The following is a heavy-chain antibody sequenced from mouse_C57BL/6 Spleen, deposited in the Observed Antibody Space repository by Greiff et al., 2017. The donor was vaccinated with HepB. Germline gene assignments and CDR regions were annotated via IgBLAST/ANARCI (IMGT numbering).Heavy chain of an antibody. J-gene: IGHJ4*01. D-gene: IGHD2-3*01. Sequence: EVQLQESGPELVKPGASVKMSCKASGYTFTDYNMHWVKQSHGKSLEWIGYINPNNGGTSYNQKFKGKATLTVNKSSSTAYMELRSLTSEDSAVYYCARVGGYYLYYAMDYWGQGTSVTVSS. CDR2: INPNNGGT. CDR3: ARVGGYYLYYAMDY. V-gene: IGHV1-22*01. CDR1: GYTFTDYN.